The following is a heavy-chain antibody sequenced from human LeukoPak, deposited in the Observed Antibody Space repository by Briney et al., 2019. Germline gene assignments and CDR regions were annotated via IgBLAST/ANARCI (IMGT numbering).Heavy chain of an antibody. CDR1: GNTLRELP. CDR3: ATRGSDFWSGFDF. V-gene: IGHV1-24*01. CDR2: FDPENAEI. Sequence: ASVKVSCKLSGNTLRELPIQWVRQAGGKGLEWMAGFDPENAEIVYAQKFQGRVTMTEDTSTNTAYMELTSLTSDDTALYYCATRGSDFWSGFDFWDKGTQVTVSS. J-gene: IGHJ4*02. D-gene: IGHD3-3*01.